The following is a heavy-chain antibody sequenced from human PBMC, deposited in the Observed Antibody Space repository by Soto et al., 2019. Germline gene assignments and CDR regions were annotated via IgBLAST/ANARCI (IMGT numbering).Heavy chain of an antibody. CDR1: GFTFSSYE. V-gene: IGHV3-48*03. J-gene: IGHJ4*02. Sequence: PGGSLRLSCAASGFTFSSYEMNWVRQAPGKGLEWVSYISSSGSTIYYADSVKGRFTISRDNAKNSLYLQMNSLRAEDTAVYYCARGDTAMVPFDYWGQGTLVTVSS. D-gene: IGHD5-18*01. CDR2: ISSSGSTI. CDR3: ARGDTAMVPFDY.